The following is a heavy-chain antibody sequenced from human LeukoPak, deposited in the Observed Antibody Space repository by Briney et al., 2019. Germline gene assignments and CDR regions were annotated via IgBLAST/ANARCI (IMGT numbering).Heavy chain of an antibody. V-gene: IGHV3-23*01. CDR1: GFTFSSYA. Sequence: PGGSLRLSCAASGFTFSSYAMSWVRQAPGKGLEWVSAISGSGGSTYYTDSVKGRFTISRDNSKNTLYLQMNSLRAEDTAVYYCAKDMIGDWQCFDYWGQGTLVTVSS. CDR3: AKDMIGDWQCFDY. J-gene: IGHJ4*02. CDR2: ISGSGGST. D-gene: IGHD3-10*02.